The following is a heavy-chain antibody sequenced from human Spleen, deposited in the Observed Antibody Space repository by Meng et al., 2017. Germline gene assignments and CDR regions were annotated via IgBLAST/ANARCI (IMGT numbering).Heavy chain of an antibody. Sequence: SETLSLTCNVFGGSISDYYWSWIRQPPGKGLEWIGNIYYSGSTNYNPSLKSRVTISVATSRNQFSLKLNSVTAADTAVYFCATRGGSAWYFDLWGRATLVTVSS. CDR3: ATRGGSAWYFDL. J-gene: IGHJ2*01. CDR2: IYYSGST. CDR1: GGSISDYY. D-gene: IGHD1-26*01. V-gene: IGHV4-59*01.